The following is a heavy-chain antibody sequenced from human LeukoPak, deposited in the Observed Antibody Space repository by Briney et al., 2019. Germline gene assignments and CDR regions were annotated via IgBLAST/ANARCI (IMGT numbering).Heavy chain of an antibody. CDR2: INPNSGGT. D-gene: IGHD6-19*01. J-gene: IGHJ5*02. CDR1: GYAFAGYY. CDR3: ARGAPVAVTSCFDP. V-gene: IGHV1-2*02. Sequence: ASVKVSCKASGYAFAGYYMHWVRQAPGQGLEWMGWINPNSGGTNYAQKFQGRVTMTRDTSISTAYMDLSGPTSDDTAVYYCARGAPVAVTSCFDPWGQGTLVTVYS.